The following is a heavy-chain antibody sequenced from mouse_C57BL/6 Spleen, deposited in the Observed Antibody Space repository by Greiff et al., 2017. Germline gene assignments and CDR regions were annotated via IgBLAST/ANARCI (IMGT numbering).Heavy chain of an antibody. CDR3: ARSSYGNYYFDY. Sequence: VQLQQSGPVLVKPGASVKMSCKASGYTFTDYYMNWVKQSHGKSLEWIGVINPYNGGTSYNQKFKGKATLTVDKSSSTAYMELNSLTSEDSAVYYCARSSYGNYYFDYWGQGTTLTVSS. J-gene: IGHJ2*01. CDR1: GYTFTDYY. V-gene: IGHV1-19*01. D-gene: IGHD2-1*01. CDR2: INPYNGGT.